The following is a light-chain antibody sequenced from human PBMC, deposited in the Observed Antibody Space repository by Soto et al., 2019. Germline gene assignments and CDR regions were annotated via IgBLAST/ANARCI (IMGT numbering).Light chain of an antibody. CDR2: AAS. J-gene: IGKJ2*01. Sequence: DIQMTQSPSSLSASVGDSDTITSRASQSISRYLNWYQLKPGKAPKLLIYAASGLQSGVPSRFSGSGSGTDFTLTISSLQPEDFATYYCQESNSTPMYTFGQGTK. V-gene: IGKV1-39*01. CDR3: QESNSTPMYT. CDR1: QSISRY.